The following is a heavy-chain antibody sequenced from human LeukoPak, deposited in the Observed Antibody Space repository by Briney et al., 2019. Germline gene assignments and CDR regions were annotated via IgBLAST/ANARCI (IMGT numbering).Heavy chain of an antibody. CDR1: GGSISSSSYY. CDR3: ARRRSWPDAFDI. Sequence: SSETLSLTCTVSGGSISSSSYYWGWIRQPPGKGLEWIGSIYYSGSTYYNPSLKSRVTISVDTSKNRFSLKLSSVTAADTALYYCARRRSWPDAFDIWGQGTMVAVSS. D-gene: IGHD1-26*01. V-gene: IGHV4-39*07. CDR2: IYYSGST. J-gene: IGHJ3*02.